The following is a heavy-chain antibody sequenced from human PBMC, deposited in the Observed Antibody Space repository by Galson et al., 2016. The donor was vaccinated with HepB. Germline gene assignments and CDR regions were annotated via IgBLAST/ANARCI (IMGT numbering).Heavy chain of an antibody. V-gene: IGHV3-30-3*01. D-gene: IGHD5-12*01. Sequence: SLRLSCAASGFTFSGYALHWVRQAPGKGLEWVAFISFDGNTKFYADSVKGRFTISRDNSEPMLYLQMNSLRPEDTAVYYCARAVSAPWGGFFQHWGQGTLVTVSS. J-gene: IGHJ1*01. CDR3: ARAVSAPWGGFFQH. CDR1: GFTFSGYA. CDR2: ISFDGNTK.